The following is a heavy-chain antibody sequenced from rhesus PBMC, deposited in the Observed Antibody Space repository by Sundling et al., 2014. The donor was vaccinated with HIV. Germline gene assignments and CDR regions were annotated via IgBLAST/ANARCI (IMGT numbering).Heavy chain of an antibody. CDR1: GFTFSSFG. J-gene: IGHJ4*01. Sequence: EVQLVETGGGLVQPGGTLKLSCAASGFTFSSFGMSWVRQAPGRGLEWVSAIYSGGGSTYYADSVKGRFTISRDNSKNTLSLQMNSLRAEDTAVYYCAKQGAPSGTYYYFSDYFDYWGQGVLVTVSS. D-gene: IGHD3-16*01. CDR2: IYSGGGST. V-gene: IGHV3S42*01. CDR3: AKQGAPSGTYYYFSDYFDY.